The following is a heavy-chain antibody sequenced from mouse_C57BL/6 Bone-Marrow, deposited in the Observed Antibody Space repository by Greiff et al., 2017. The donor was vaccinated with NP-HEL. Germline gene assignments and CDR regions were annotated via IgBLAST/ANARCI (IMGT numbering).Heavy chain of an antibody. J-gene: IGHJ3*01. D-gene: IGHD4-1*01. CDR1: GFSFNTYA. CDR2: IRSKSNNYAT. Sequence: EVHLVESGGGLVQPKGSLKLSCAASGFSFNTYAMNWVRQAPGKGLEWVARIRSKSNNYATYYADSVKDRFTISRDDSESMLYLQMNNLKTEDTAMYYCVKERKNWEDWFAYWGQGTLVTVSA. CDR3: VKERKNWEDWFAY. V-gene: IGHV10-1*01.